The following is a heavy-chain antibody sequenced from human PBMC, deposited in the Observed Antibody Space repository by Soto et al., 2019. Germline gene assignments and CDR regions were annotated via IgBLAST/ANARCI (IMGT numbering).Heavy chain of an antibody. CDR1: GFTFSSYS. Sequence: EVQLVESGGGLVKPGRSLRLSCAASGFTFSSYSMNWVRQAPGKGLEWVSSISSSSSYIYYADSVKGRFTISRDNAKNSLYLQMNSLRAEDTAVYYCASKAGTWALDYWGQGTLVTVSS. V-gene: IGHV3-21*01. CDR2: ISSSSSYI. CDR3: ASKAGTWALDY. D-gene: IGHD6-13*01. J-gene: IGHJ4*02.